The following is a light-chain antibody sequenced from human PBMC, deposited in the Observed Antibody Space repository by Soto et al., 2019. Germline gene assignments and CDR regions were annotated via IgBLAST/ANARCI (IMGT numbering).Light chain of an antibody. CDR3: QKYNSAPLT. J-gene: IGKJ4*01. CDR2: AAS. Sequence: DIQMTQSPSSLSASVGDRVTITCRASQGISIYLAWFQQKPGKVPKLLIYAASTLQSGVPSRFSGSGSGTDFTLTISSLQPEDVATYNCQKYNSAPLTFGGGTKVEIK. V-gene: IGKV1-27*01. CDR1: QGISIY.